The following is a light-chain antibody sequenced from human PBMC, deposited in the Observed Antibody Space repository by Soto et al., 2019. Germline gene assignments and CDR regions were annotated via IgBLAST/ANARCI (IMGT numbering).Light chain of an antibody. CDR3: SSYTSSSTLGIYV. CDR2: DVS. V-gene: IGLV2-14*01. J-gene: IGLJ1*01. CDR1: SSDVGGYNY. Sequence: QSALTQPASVSGSPGQSITISCTGTSSDVGGYNYVSWYQQHPGKAPKLMIYDVSNRPSGVSNRFSGSKSGNTASLTISGLQAEDEADYYCSSYTSSSTLGIYVFGTGTKLT.